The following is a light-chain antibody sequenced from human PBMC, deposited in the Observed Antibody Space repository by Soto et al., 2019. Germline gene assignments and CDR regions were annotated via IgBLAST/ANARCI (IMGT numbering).Light chain of an antibody. CDR2: DAS. V-gene: IGKV1-5*01. CDR1: QSISNR. CDR3: QQYNSYPWT. J-gene: IGKJ1*01. Sequence: IQMTQSPSTLSASVGDRVTITCRASQSISNRLAWYQQKPGKAPKVLIYDASSLESGVPSRFSGSGSGTEFTLTITSLQPDDFATYYCQQYNSYPWTFGQGTKWIS.